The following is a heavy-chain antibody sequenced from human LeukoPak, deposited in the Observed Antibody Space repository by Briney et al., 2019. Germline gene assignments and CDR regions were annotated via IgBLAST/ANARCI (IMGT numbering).Heavy chain of an antibody. D-gene: IGHD1-26*01. CDR3: ASVLYSGRYFDY. Sequence: SVKVSCKASGGTFSSYAISWVRQAPGQGLEWMGGIIPIFGTANYAQKFQGRVTITADKSTSTAYMELSSLRSEDTAVYYCASVLYSGRYFDYWGQGTLVTVSS. CDR2: IIPIFGTA. V-gene: IGHV1-69*06. J-gene: IGHJ4*02. CDR1: GGTFSSYA.